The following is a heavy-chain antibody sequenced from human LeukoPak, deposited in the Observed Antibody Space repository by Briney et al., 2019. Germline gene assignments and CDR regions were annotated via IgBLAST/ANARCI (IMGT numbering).Heavy chain of an antibody. V-gene: IGHV3-23*01. J-gene: IGHJ4*02. Sequence: GGSLRLSCAASGYTFSSYSMNWVRQAPGKGLEWVSAISGSGGSTYYADSVKGRFTISRDNSKNTLYLQMNSLRAEDTAVYYCANNFGDYPVYWGQGTLVTVSS. CDR3: ANNFGDYPVY. D-gene: IGHD4-17*01. CDR2: ISGSGGST. CDR1: GYTFSSYS.